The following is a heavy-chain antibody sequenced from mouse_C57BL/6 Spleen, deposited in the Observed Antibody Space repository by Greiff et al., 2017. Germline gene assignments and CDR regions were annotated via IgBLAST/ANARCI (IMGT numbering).Heavy chain of an antibody. Sequence: QVQLQQSGAELVRPGASVTLSCKASGYTFTDYEMHWVKQTPVHGLEWIGAIDPETGGTAYNQKFKGKAILTADKSSSTAYMELRSLTSEDSAVYYCTRGRARYMDYWGQGTSVTVSS. CDR1: GYTFTDYE. CDR2: IDPETGGT. CDR3: TRGRARYMDY. V-gene: IGHV1-15*01. D-gene: IGHD2-14*01. J-gene: IGHJ4*01.